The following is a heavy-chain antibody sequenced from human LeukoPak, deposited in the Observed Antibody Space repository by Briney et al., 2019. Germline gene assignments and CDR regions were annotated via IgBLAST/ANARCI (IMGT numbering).Heavy chain of an antibody. CDR3: ARDTAMVTYWFDP. J-gene: IGHJ5*02. Sequence: ASVKVSCKASGYIFTGYYMHWVRQAPGQGLEWMGWINPNSGGTNYAQKFQGRVTMTMDTSISTAYMELSRLRSDDTAVYYCARDTAMVTYWFDPWGQGTLVTVSS. CDR1: GYIFTGYY. D-gene: IGHD5-18*01. CDR2: INPNSGGT. V-gene: IGHV1-2*02.